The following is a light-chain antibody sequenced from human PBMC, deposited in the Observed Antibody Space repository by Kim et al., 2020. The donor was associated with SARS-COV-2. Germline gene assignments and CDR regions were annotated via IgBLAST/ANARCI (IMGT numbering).Light chain of an antibody. CDR3: MQATQFVS. Sequence: DIVMTQTPLSSPVTLGQPASISCRSSQSLLHSDGNTYLTWLQQRPGQPPRLLIDKISNRFSGVPDRFSGSGAGTDFTLKISRVEAEDVGGYYCMQATQFVSFGQGTKLEIK. CDR1: QSLLHSDGNTY. J-gene: IGKJ2*03. CDR2: KIS. V-gene: IGKV2-24*01.